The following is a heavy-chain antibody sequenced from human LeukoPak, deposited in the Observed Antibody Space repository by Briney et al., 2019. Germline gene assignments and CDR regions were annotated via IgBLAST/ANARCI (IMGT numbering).Heavy chain of an antibody. D-gene: IGHD2-2*01. J-gene: IGHJ4*02. V-gene: IGHV3-23*01. CDR1: GFTFRSYA. CDR3: AKDLNYAFAY. CDR2: LSGSGDKT. Sequence: GGSLRLSCAASGFTFRSYAMSWVRQAPGKGLEWVSALSGSGDKTFYADSVKGRFTISRDNAKNTLYLQMRSLMTEDTAVYYCAKDLNYAFAYGAQEPRFTV.